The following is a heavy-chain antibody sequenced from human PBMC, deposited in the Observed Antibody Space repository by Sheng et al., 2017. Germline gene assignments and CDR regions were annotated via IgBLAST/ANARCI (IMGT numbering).Heavy chain of an antibody. CDR3: TADHDYANWFDP. V-gene: IGHV3-15*01. CDR2: IKSKSDGGTT. CDR1: GLTFSNAW. D-gene: IGHD4-17*01. Sequence: EVQLVESGGGLVKPGGSLRVSCAVSGLTFSNAWMSWVRQAPGKGLEWVGRIKSKSDGGTTDYAAPVKGRFTISRDDSKNTLYLQMNSLKTEDTALYYCTADHDYANWFDPWGQGTLVTVSS. J-gene: IGHJ5*02.